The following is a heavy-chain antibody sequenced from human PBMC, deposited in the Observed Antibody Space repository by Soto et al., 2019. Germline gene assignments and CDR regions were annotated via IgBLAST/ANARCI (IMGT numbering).Heavy chain of an antibody. V-gene: IGHV3-15*01. J-gene: IGHJ4*02. CDR2: IKSKTDGGTT. Sequence: LTXTGSGVTISYGGYSWSWVRQAPGKGLEWVGRIKSKTDGGTTDYAAPVKGRFTISRDDSKNTLYLQMNSLKTEDTAVYYCTTLTISISARSPIDYWGQGTLVTVSS. CDR3: TTLTISISARSPIDY. D-gene: IGHD3-3*01. CDR1: GVTISYGG.